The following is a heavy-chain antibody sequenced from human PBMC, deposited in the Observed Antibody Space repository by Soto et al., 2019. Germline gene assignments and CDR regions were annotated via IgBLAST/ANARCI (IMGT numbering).Heavy chain of an antibody. Sequence: GGSLRLSCAASGFTFSDYYMSWIRQAPGKGLEWVSYISSSSSYTNYADSVKGRFTISRDNAKNSLYLQMNSLRAEDTAVFYCAWCSSTSCYRGGFDYWGQGSLVTVSS. CDR1: GFTFSDYY. CDR2: ISSSSSYT. D-gene: IGHD2-2*02. CDR3: AWCSSTSCYRGGFDY. V-gene: IGHV3-11*03. J-gene: IGHJ4*02.